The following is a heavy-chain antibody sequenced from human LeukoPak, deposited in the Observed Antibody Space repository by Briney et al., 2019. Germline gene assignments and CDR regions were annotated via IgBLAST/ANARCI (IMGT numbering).Heavy chain of an antibody. J-gene: IGHJ4*02. CDR1: GFSFSSYG. Sequence: GGSLRLSCVGSGFSFSSYGMNWVRQAPGKGLEWISYISRSGSTKYYGDSVEGRFTISRDNAKNSLYLQMNSLGAEDSALYYCARDRGGGDIYFDYWGQGTLVTVSS. CDR3: ARDRGGGDIYFDY. V-gene: IGHV3-48*03. CDR2: ISRSGSTK. D-gene: IGHD2-21*02.